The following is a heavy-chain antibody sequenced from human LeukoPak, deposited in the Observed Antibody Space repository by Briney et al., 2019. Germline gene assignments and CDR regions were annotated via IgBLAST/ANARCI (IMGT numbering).Heavy chain of an antibody. CDR1: GGTFSSYA. CDR3: ARQLELLAYFDY. CDR2: IIPIFGTA. Sequence: SVKVSCKASGGTFSSYAISWVRQAPGQGLEWMGGIIPIFGTANYAQKFQGRVTITADESTNTAYMELSSLRSEDTAVYYCARQLELLAYFDYWGQGTLVTVSS. J-gene: IGHJ4*02. V-gene: IGHV1-69*13. D-gene: IGHD1-7*01.